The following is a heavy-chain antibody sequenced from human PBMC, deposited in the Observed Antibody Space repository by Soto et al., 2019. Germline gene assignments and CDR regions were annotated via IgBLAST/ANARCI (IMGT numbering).Heavy chain of an antibody. V-gene: IGHV4-39*01. CDR2: IYYSGST. D-gene: IGHD1-1*01. CDR1: GGSISSSSYY. CDR3: ARWKGWESHYYYGRDV. J-gene: IGHJ6*02. Sequence: SETLSLTCTVSGGSISSSSYYWGWIRQPPGKGLEWIGSIYYSGSTYYNPSLKSRVTISVDTSKNQFSLKLSSVTAADTAAYYCARWKGWESHYYYGRDVWGQGTTVTVSS.